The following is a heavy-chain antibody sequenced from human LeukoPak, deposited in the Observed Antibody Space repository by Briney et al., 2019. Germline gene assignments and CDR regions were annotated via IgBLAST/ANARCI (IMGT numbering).Heavy chain of an antibody. CDR3: SEGYFEPFDH. CDR1: GVSVSTSH. D-gene: IGHD2/OR15-2a*01. J-gene: IGHJ4*02. Sequence: SQTLSLTCNVSGVSVSTSHWNWIRQRPGKGLEWIGCLSYTGKTDYNPSLKSRVSISLGSSNNHFSLKLTSVTAADTAVYYCSEGYFEPFDHWGQGILVTVSS. CDR2: LSYTGKT. V-gene: IGHV4-59*02.